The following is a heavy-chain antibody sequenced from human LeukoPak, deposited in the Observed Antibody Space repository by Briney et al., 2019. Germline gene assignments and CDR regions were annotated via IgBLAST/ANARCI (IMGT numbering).Heavy chain of an antibody. D-gene: IGHD6-13*01. CDR1: GFTFSSYA. CDR2: IWYDGSNK. J-gene: IGHJ6*02. Sequence: PGGSLRLSCAASGFTFSSYAMSWVRQAPGRGLEWVAVIWYDGSNKYYADSVKGRFTISRDNSKNTLYLQMNSLRAEDTAVYYCARESPGIAAAGTPHYYYYYGMDVWGQGTTVTVSS. CDR3: ARESPGIAAAGTPHYYYYYGMDV. V-gene: IGHV3-33*08.